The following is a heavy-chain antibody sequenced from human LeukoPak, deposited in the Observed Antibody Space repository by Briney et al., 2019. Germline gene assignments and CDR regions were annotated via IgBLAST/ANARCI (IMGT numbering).Heavy chain of an antibody. J-gene: IGHJ6*03. CDR2: IRSKTYGGTT. D-gene: IGHD6-13*01. CDR1: GFTVSSNS. Sequence: PGGSLRLSCTVSGFTVSSNSMSWVRQAPGKGLECVGFIRSKTYGGTTEYAASVKGRFTISRDDSKSIAYLQMNSLKTEDTAVYYCTRSAAGMFYYMDVWGKGTTVTISS. CDR3: TRSAAGMFYYMDV. V-gene: IGHV3-49*04.